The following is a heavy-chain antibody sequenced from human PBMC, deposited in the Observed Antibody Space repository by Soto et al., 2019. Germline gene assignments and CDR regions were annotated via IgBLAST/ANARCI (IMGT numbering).Heavy chain of an antibody. CDR1: GFTFNNYA. V-gene: IGHV3-23*01. D-gene: IGHD3-16*02. Sequence: GGSLRLSCAASGFTFNNYAMTWVRQAPGKGPEWVSGISVGGSATYYADSVKGRFTVSRDNSKNTLSLQMKSLRVEDTAVYYCAKCPSSGPGDWFDPWGQGTLVTVSS. J-gene: IGHJ5*02. CDR2: ISVGGSAT. CDR3: AKCPSSGPGDWFDP.